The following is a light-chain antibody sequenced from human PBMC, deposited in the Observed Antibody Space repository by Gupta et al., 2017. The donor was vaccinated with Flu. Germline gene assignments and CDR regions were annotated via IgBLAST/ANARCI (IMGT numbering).Light chain of an antibody. CDR3: QQDRSSPWT. Sequence: EIVLTQSPGTLSLSPGERATLSCRASQSVSSSYLAWYQQKPGQAPRLLIYGASRRATGIPDRFSGSGSGTDFTLTISRLEPEDFAVYYCQQDRSSPWTFGQGTKVEIK. J-gene: IGKJ1*01. CDR2: GAS. V-gene: IGKV3-20*01. CDR1: QSVSSSY.